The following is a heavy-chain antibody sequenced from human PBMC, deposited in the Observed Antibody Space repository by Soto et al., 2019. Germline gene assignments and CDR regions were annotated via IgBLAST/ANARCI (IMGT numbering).Heavy chain of an antibody. J-gene: IGHJ4*02. CDR1: GYTFTNYS. D-gene: IGHD3-10*01. CDR2: INAGNGNT. CDR3: ARDMGFGLSDY. Sequence: GASVKVSCKASGYTFTNYSINLVRQAPEQRLEWMGWINAGNGNTKYSQKFLGRVTITRDTSASTAYMELSSLRSEDTAVYYCARDMGFGLSDYWGQGILVTVSS. V-gene: IGHV1-3*01.